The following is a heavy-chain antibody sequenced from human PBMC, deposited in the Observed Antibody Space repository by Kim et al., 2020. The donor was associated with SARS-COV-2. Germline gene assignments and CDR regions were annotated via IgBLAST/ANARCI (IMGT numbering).Heavy chain of an antibody. CDR1: GGSFSGYY. CDR2: INHSGST. CDR3: ARGITGGYVSGYYYYGMDV. Sequence: SETLSLTCAVYGGSFSGYYWSWIRQPPGKGLEWIGEINHSGSTNYNPSLKSRVTISVDTSKNQFSLKLSSVTAADTAVYYCARGITGGYVSGYYYYGMDVWGQGTTVTVSS. J-gene: IGHJ6*02. V-gene: IGHV4-34*01. D-gene: IGHD5-12*01.